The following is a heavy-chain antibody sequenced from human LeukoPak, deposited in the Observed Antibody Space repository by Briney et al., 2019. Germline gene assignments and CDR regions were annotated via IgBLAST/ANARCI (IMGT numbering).Heavy chain of an antibody. J-gene: IGHJ6*02. V-gene: IGHV3-23*01. D-gene: IGHD3-10*01. Sequence: GGSLRLSCAASRFTFSSYVMSWVRQAPGKGLECVSAISGSGRSTYYADSVKGRFTISRDNSKNTLYLQMNSLRAEDTAVYYCARVSGTIRVWPQPFGDGMDVWGQGTTVTVSS. CDR3: ARVSGTIRVWPQPFGDGMDV. CDR1: RFTFSSYV. CDR2: ISGSGRST.